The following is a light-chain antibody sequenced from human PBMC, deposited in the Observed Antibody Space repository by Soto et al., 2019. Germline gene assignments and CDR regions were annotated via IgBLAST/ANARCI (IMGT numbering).Light chain of an antibody. J-gene: IGKJ4*01. CDR3: QQYNPYPLT. CDR1: QSISTW. Sequence: DIQMTQSPSTLSASVGDRGTITCRASQSISTWLAWYQQKPGKAPKLLIYKASSLEGGVPSRFGGSGSGTLFNITISSLHPHDFATYYCQQYNPYPLTFGGGTTVEIK. CDR2: KAS. V-gene: IGKV1-5*03.